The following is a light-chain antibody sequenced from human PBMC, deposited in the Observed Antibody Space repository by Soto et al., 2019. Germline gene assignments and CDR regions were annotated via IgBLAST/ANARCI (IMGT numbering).Light chain of an antibody. CDR2: DNN. V-gene: IGLV1-44*01. Sequence: QSVLTQPPSASGTPGQRVTISCSGSSSNIGSNAVNWYQQLPGTAPKLLIYDNNQRPSGVPDRFSGSKPGTSASLAISGLQSEDEADFYCAAWDDSLNDFVFGTGTKVTVL. CDR1: SSNIGSNA. J-gene: IGLJ1*01. CDR3: AAWDDSLNDFV.